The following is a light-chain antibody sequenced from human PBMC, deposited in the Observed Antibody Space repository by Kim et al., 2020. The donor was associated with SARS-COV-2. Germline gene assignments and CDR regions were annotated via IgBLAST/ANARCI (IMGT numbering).Light chain of an antibody. Sequence: VLTQSPGTLSLSPGERATLSCRASQKVSSSYIAWYQQRPGQAPRLLIYGASNRATGIPDRFSGSGSGTDFTLTISRLEPEDFVVYYCQEYGASVYTLGQGTKLEI. CDR3: QEYGASVYT. J-gene: IGKJ2*01. CDR1: QKVSSSY. V-gene: IGKV3-20*01. CDR2: GAS.